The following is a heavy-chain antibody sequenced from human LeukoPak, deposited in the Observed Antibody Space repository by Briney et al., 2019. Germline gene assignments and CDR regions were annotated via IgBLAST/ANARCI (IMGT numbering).Heavy chain of an antibody. J-gene: IGHJ4*02. CDR2: ISYDGSNK. Sequence: PGGSLRLSCAASGFTFSRYVMHWGRQAPGRGVEWVAVISYDGSNKYYAESVKGRFTTSRDNSKNTLYLQMNSLRAEDTAVYYCARARSGRSTSNIAAAGDFDYWGQGPLVTVSS. CDR3: ARARSGRSTSNIAAAGDFDY. CDR1: GFTFSRYV. D-gene: IGHD6-13*01. V-gene: IGHV3-30*01.